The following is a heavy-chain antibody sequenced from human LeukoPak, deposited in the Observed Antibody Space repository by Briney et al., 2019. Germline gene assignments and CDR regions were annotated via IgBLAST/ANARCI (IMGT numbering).Heavy chain of an antibody. J-gene: IGHJ4*02. CDR3: TRLPRKYYYGSGSYSDS. D-gene: IGHD3-10*01. Sequence: QTGGSLRLSCAASGFTFEDYAMNWVRQVPGKGLEWVSGISWNSGSIGYADSVRGRFSISRDNARNSLFLQMNSLRLEDTAVYYCTRLPRKYYYGSGSYSDSWGQGTQV. CDR2: ISWNSGSI. V-gene: IGHV3-9*01. CDR1: GFTFEDYA.